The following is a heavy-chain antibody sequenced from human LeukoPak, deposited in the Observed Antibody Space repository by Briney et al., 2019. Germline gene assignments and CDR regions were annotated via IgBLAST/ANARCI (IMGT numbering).Heavy chain of an antibody. J-gene: IGHJ5*02. V-gene: IGHV4-61*01. D-gene: IGHD6-6*01. Sequence: SSETLSLTCTVSGGSVSGDPYYWSWIRQPPGKGPEWIGHISYSGNINSNPSLRSRVTASVDTSKNQFSLKLSSVTAADTAVYYCARTRKSSSFQPWGQGTLVTVSS. CDR3: ARTRKSSSFQP. CDR2: ISYSGNI. CDR1: GGSVSGDPYY.